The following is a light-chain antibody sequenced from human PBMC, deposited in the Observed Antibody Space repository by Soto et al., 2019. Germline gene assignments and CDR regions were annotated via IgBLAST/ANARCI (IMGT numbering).Light chain of an antibody. Sequence: ETVMTQSPATLSVSPGERATLSCRASQSVSSNLAWYQQKPGQAPRLLIYGASTRAAGIPARFSGSGSGTEFTLTISSLQSEDFAVYYCQQCDNWPLTFGGGTKVEI. CDR1: QSVSSN. CDR2: GAS. CDR3: QQCDNWPLT. V-gene: IGKV3-15*01. J-gene: IGKJ4*01.